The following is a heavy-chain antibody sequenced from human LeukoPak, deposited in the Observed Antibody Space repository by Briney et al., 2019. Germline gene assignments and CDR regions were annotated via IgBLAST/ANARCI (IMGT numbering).Heavy chain of an antibody. CDR3: ARQGVDTAMASAFDI. Sequence: GESLKISCKGSGYSFTSYWIGWVRQMPGKGLEWMGIIYPGDSDTRYSPSFQGQVTISADKSITTAYLQWSSLKASDTAMYYCARQGVDTAMASAFDIWGQGTMVTVSS. J-gene: IGHJ3*02. CDR1: GYSFTSYW. CDR2: IYPGDSDT. V-gene: IGHV5-51*01. D-gene: IGHD5-18*01.